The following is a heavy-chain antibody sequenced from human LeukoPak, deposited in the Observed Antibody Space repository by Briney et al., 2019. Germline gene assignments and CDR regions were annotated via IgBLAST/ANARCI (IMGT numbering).Heavy chain of an antibody. CDR3: ARDPDFTNLGYSYGDY. Sequence: ASVKVSCKASGYTFTGYGISWVRQAPGQGLEWMGWISAYNGNTNYAQKLQGRVTMTTDTSTSTAYMELRSLRSDGTAVYYCARDPDFTNLGYSYGDYWGQGTLVTVSS. J-gene: IGHJ4*02. V-gene: IGHV1-18*01. D-gene: IGHD5-18*01. CDR1: GYTFTGYG. CDR2: ISAYNGNT.